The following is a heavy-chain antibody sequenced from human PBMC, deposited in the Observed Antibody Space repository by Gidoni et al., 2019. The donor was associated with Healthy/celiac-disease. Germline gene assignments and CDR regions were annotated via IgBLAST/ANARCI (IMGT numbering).Heavy chain of an antibody. Sequence: EVQLVESGGGLVQPGGSLKLSCAASGFTFSGSAMHWVRQASGKGLEWVGRIRRKANSYATAYAASVKGRFTISRDDSKNTAYLQMNSLKTEDTAVYYCTRHYPSTVTTYHYFDYWGQGTLVTVSS. D-gene: IGHD4-17*01. CDR3: TRHYPSTVTTYHYFDY. CDR1: GFTFSGSA. CDR2: IRRKANSYAT. J-gene: IGHJ4*02. V-gene: IGHV3-73*01.